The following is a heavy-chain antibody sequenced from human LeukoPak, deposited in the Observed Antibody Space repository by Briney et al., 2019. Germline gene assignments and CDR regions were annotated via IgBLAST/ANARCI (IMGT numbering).Heavy chain of an antibody. CDR2: ISSSGSTI. Sequence: GGSLRLSCAASGFAFSDYYMSWIRQAPGKGLEWVSYISSSGSTIYYADSVKGRFTISRDNAKNSLYLQMNSLRAEDTAIYYCVRDYGGSSPFDYWGQGTLVTVSS. CDR1: GFAFSDYY. D-gene: IGHD4-23*01. CDR3: VRDYGGSSPFDY. J-gene: IGHJ4*02. V-gene: IGHV3-11*04.